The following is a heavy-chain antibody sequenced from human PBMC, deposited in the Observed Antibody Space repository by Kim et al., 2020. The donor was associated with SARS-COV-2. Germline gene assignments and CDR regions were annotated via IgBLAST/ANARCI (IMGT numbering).Heavy chain of an antibody. CDR2: ISSSGSTI. D-gene: IGHD3-10*01. CDR1: GFTFSSYE. CDR3: ARAYYYGSGGLY. Sequence: GGSLRLSCAASGFTFSSYEMNWVRQAPGKGLEWVSYISSSGSTIYYADSVKGRFTISRDNAKNSLYLQMNSLRAEDTAVYYCARAYYYGSGGLYWGQGTLVTVSS. V-gene: IGHV3-48*03. J-gene: IGHJ4*02.